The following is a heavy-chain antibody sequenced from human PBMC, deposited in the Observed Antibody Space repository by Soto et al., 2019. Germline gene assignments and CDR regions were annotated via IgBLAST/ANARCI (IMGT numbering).Heavy chain of an antibody. CDR2: IWYDGSNK. CDR3: ARAPDYSNYVYYFDY. J-gene: IGHJ4*02. Sequence: PGGSLRLSCAASGFTFSSYGMHWVRQAPGKGLEWVAVIWYDGSNKYYADSVKGRFTISRDNSKNTLYLQMNSLRAEDTAVYYCARAPDYSNYVYYFDYWGQGTLVTVSS. V-gene: IGHV3-33*01. CDR1: GFTFSSYG. D-gene: IGHD4-4*01.